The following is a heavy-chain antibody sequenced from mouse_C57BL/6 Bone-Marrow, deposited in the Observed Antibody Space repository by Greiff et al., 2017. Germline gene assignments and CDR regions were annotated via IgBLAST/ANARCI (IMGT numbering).Heavy chain of an antibody. CDR3: ARRSYFDY. J-gene: IGHJ2*01. Sequence: VQLQQPGAELVRPGSSVKLSCKASGYTFTSYWMDWVKQRPGQGLEWIGNIYPSDSETHYNQKFKDKATLTVDKSSSTAYMQLSRLTSEDSAVYYCARRSYFDYWGQGTTLTVSS. CDR2: IYPSDSET. V-gene: IGHV1-61*01. CDR1: GYTFTSYW.